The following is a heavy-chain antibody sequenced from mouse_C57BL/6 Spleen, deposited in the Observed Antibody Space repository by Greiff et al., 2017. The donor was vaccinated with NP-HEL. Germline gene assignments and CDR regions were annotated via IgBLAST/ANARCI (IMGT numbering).Heavy chain of an antibody. CDR1: GFSLTSYG. J-gene: IGHJ1*03. CDR3: ARHDYYGSSPGYFDV. CDR2: IWSDGST. V-gene: IGHV2-6-1*01. D-gene: IGHD1-1*01. Sequence: QVQLQQSGPGLVAPSQSLSITCTVSGFSLTSYGVHWVRQPPGKGLEWLVVIWSDGSTTYNSALKSRLSISKDNSKSQVFLKMNSLQTDDTAMYYCARHDYYGSSPGYFDVWGTGTTVTVSS.